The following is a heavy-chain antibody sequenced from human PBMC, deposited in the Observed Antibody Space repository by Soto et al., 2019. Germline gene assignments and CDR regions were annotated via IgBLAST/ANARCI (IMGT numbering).Heavy chain of an antibody. CDR3: ARQRDYDIVTYYRKYYFFS. Sequence: PAETLSLTCTVSGFSIRSSTYYWGWIRQPPGKGLEWIGSIYSSEYTDYNPSLKSRVTKSVDMSRDQYSIQIKSMTAEDTAINKCARQRDYDIVTYYRKYYFFSWGQGALVTASP. V-gene: IGHV4-39*01. J-gene: IGHJ4*02. D-gene: IGHD3-9*01. CDR1: GFSIRSSTYY. CDR2: IYSSEYT.